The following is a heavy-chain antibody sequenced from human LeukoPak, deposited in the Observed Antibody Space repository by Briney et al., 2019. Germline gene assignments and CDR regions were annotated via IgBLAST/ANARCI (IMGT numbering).Heavy chain of an antibody. Sequence: ASVKVSCKASGGTFSSYAISWVRQAPGQGLEWMGRIIPILGIANYAQKFQGRVTITTDESTSTAYMELSSLRSEDTAVYYCARAQIKSIGAHRNWFDPWGQGTLVTVSS. CDR2: IIPILGIA. CDR3: ARAQIKSIGAHRNWFDP. V-gene: IGHV1-69*04. D-gene: IGHD6-6*01. CDR1: GGTFSSYA. J-gene: IGHJ5*02.